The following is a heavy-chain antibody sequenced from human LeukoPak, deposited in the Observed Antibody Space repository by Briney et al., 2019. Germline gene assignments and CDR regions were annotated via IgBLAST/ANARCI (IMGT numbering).Heavy chain of an antibody. CDR3: ASQYYYGSGSYLGVYHFDF. CDR1: GGTFTNYS. J-gene: IGHJ4*02. D-gene: IGHD3-10*01. CDR2: IIPIFGTT. V-gene: IGHV1-69*13. Sequence: SVKVSCKASGGTFTNYSFNWVRQAPGQGLEWMGGIIPIFGTTNYAQKFQGRVTITADESTRTAYMELSGLTSEDTAVYYCASQYYYGSGSYLGVYHFDFWGQGTLVTVSS.